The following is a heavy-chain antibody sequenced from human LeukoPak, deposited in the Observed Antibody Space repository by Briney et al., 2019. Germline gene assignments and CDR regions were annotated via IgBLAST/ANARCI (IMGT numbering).Heavy chain of an antibody. CDR3: ARGSTGGNSNN. CDR1: GGSITSGGYY. J-gene: IGHJ4*02. Sequence: SETLSLTCTVSGGSITSGGYYWSWIRQLPGKGLEWIGYIYYSGTTSYNPSLKSRLTVSLDTSENQFSLKLSSVTAADTAVYYCARGSTGGNSNNWGQGTLVTVSS. V-gene: IGHV4-31*03. D-gene: IGHD4-23*01. CDR2: IYYSGTT.